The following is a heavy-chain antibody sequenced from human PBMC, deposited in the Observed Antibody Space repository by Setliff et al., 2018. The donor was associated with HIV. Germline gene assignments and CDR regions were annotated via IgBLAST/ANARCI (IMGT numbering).Heavy chain of an antibody. CDR1: GFTFSIFT. Sequence: PGGSLRLSCAASGFTFSIFTINWVRQAPGKGLEWVSSISSSGNYINYADSVKGRFTISRDNAENSVHLQMNSLRAEDTAVYYCARDRDRQFNWYLDLWGRGTLVTVSS. CDR2: ISSSGNYI. J-gene: IGHJ2*01. CDR3: ARDRDRQFNWYLDL. V-gene: IGHV3-21*01.